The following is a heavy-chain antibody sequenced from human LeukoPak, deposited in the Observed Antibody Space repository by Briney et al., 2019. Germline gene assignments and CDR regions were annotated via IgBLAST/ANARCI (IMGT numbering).Heavy chain of an antibody. V-gene: IGHV3-9*01. Sequence: GGSLRLSCAASGFTFSSYAMSWVRQAPGKGLEWVSGISWNSGSIGYADSVKGRFTISRDNAKNSLYLQMNSLRAEDTALYYCAKGVRGPWYFDYWGQGTLVTVSS. CDR1: GFTFSSYA. D-gene: IGHD3-10*01. J-gene: IGHJ4*02. CDR3: AKGVRGPWYFDY. CDR2: ISWNSGSI.